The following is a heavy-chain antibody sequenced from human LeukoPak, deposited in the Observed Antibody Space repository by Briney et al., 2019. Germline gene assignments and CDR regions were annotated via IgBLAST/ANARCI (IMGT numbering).Heavy chain of an antibody. CDR3: ARLDDSSGYYYPTYYFDY. CDR2: IYYSGST. J-gene: IGHJ4*02. D-gene: IGHD3-22*01. CDR1: GGSISSSSYY. V-gene: IGHV4-39*01. Sequence: SETLSLTCTVSGGSISSSSYYWGWIRQPPGKGLEWIGSIYYSGSTYYSPSLKSRVTISVDTSKNQCSLKLSSVTAADTAVYYCARLDDSSGYYYPTYYFDYWGQGTLVTVSS.